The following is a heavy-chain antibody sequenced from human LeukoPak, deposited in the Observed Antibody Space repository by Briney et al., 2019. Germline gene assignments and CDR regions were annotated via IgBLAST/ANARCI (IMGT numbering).Heavy chain of an antibody. J-gene: IGHJ4*02. D-gene: IGHD6-13*01. Sequence: ASVKVSCKASGYTFTGYYMHWVRQAPGQGLEWMGWINPNSGDTNYAQKFQGRVTMTEDTSTDTAYMELSSLRSEDTAVYYCATGDYSSSWYDYWGQGTLVTVSS. CDR2: INPNSGDT. CDR1: GYTFTGYY. CDR3: ATGDYSSSWYDY. V-gene: IGHV1-2*02.